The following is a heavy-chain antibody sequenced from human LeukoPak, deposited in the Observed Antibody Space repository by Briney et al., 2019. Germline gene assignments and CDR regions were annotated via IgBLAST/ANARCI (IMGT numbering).Heavy chain of an antibody. CDR1: GFTFSSYA. Sequence: GGPLRLSCAASGFTFSSYAMSWVRQAPGKGLEWVSAISGSGGSTYYADSVKGRFTISRDNAKNSLYLQMNSLRAEDTAVYYCARDQPGSGWYPNFDYWGQGTLVTVSS. J-gene: IGHJ4*02. V-gene: IGHV3-23*01. CDR3: ARDQPGSGWYPNFDY. D-gene: IGHD6-19*01. CDR2: ISGSGGST.